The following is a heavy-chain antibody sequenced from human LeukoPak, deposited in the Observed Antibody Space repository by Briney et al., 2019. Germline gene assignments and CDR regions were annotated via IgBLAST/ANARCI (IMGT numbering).Heavy chain of an antibody. J-gene: IGHJ4*02. V-gene: IGHV3-30*02. CDR3: AKPSGSYYELDY. D-gene: IGHD1-26*01. CDR2: IRYDGSNK. Sequence: GGSLRLSCAASGFTFSSYGMHWVRQAPSKGLEWVAFIRYDGSNKYYADSVKGRFTISRDNSKNTLYLQMNSLRAEDTAVYYCAKPSGSYYELDYWGQGTLVTVSS. CDR1: GFTFSSYG.